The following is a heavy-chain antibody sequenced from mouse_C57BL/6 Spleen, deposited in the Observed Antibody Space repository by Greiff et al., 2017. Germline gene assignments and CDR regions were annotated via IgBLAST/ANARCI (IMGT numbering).Heavy chain of an antibody. D-gene: IGHD1-1*01. CDR3: ARGDYYGSSTGFDY. V-gene: IGHV1-52*01. Sequence: VQLQQSGAELVRPGSSVKLSCKASGYTFTSYWMHWVKQRPIQGLEWIGNIDPSDSDTHYNQKFKDKATLTVDKSSSTAYMQLSSLTSEDSAVYYCARGDYYGSSTGFDYWGQGTTLTVSS. J-gene: IGHJ2*01. CDR1: GYTFTSYW. CDR2: IDPSDSDT.